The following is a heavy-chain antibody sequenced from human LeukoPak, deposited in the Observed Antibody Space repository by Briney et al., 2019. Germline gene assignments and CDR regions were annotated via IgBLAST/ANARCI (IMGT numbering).Heavy chain of an antibody. D-gene: IGHD3-10*01. CDR2: ISGSGGNT. V-gene: IGHV3-23*01. Sequence: GGSLRLSCAASGFTFSSYSMNWVRQAPGKGLEWVSAISGSGGNTYYADSVKGRFTISRDNSKNTLYLQMNSLRAEDTAIYYCAKGVLPTGFDYWGQGTLVTVSS. CDR1: GFTFSSYS. CDR3: AKGVLPTGFDY. J-gene: IGHJ4*02.